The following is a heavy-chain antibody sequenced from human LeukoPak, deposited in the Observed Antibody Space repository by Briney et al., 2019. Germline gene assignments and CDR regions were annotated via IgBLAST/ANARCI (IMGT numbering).Heavy chain of an antibody. CDR3: ARDTYSSSWYSLGAFDY. J-gene: IGHJ4*02. V-gene: IGHV1-18*01. Sequence: ASVKVSCKASGYTFTSYGISWVRQAPGQGLEWMGWISAYNGNTSYAQKLQGRVTMTTDTSTSTAYMELRSLRSDDTAVYYCARDTYSSSWYSLGAFDYWGQGTLVTVSS. CDR2: ISAYNGNT. D-gene: IGHD6-13*01. CDR1: GYTFTSYG.